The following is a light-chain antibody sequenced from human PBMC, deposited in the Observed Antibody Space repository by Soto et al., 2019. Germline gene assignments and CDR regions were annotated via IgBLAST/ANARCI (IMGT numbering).Light chain of an antibody. J-gene: IGLJ3*02. CDR1: TGAVTSAYS. CDR3: LLYYGDSLRV. Sequence: QAVVTQEPSLTVSPGETVTLTCASNTGAVTSAYSPAWFQQKPGQAPRALIYRTSHKHSWTPARFSGSLLGDKAALTLSGVQPEDEADYYCLLYYGDSLRVFGGGTQLTVL. V-gene: IGLV7-43*01. CDR2: RTS.